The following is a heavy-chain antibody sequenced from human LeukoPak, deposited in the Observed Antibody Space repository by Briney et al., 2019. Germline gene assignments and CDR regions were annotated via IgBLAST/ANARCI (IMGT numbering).Heavy chain of an antibody. V-gene: IGHV4-34*01. J-gene: IGHJ4*02. CDR2: INHSGST. D-gene: IGHD3-10*01. CDR3: ARGNYGSGSYSFSFGY. Sequence: SETLSLTCAVYGGSFSGYYWNWIRQPPGKGLEWIGEINHSGSTNYNPSLKSRVTISVDTSKNQFSLKLSSATAADTAVYYCARGNYGSGSYSFSFGYWGQGILVTVSS. CDR1: GGSFSGYY.